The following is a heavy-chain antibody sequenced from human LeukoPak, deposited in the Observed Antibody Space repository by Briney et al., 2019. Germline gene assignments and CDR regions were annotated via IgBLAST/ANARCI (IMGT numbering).Heavy chain of an antibody. CDR1: GYTFTSYD. CDR3: ARRARYCSSTSCYPNFDY. J-gene: IGHJ4*02. CDR2: MNPNSGNT. V-gene: IGHV1-8*03. Sequence: ASVKVSCKASGYTFTSYDINWVRQATGQGLEWMEWMNPNSGNTGYAQKFQGRVTITRNTSISTAYMELSSLRSEDTAVYYCARRARYCSSTSCYPNFDYWGQGTLVTVSS. D-gene: IGHD2-2*01.